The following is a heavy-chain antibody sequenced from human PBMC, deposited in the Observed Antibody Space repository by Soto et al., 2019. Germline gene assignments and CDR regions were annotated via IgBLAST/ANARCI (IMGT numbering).Heavy chain of an antibody. CDR1: GGSISSSNW. D-gene: IGHD3-22*01. J-gene: IGHJ4*02. CDR2: IYHSGST. CDR3: ARLDYYDSSGSRRAHFDY. Sequence: PSETLSLTCAVSGGSISSSNWWSWVRQPPGKGLEWIGEIYHSGSTNYNPSLKSRVTISVDKSKNQFSLKLSSVTAADTAVYYCARLDYYDSSGSRRAHFDYWGQGTLVTVS. V-gene: IGHV4-4*02.